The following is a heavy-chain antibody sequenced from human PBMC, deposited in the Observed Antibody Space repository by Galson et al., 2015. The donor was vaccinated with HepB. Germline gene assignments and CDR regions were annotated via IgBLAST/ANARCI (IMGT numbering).Heavy chain of an antibody. Sequence: SVKVSCKASGYTFTSYYMHWVRQAPGQGLEWMGIINPSGGSTSYAQKFQGRVTMTRDTSTSTVYMELSSLRSEDTAVYYCARDMSRIAVAGDFDYWGQGTLVTVSS. CDR3: ARDMSRIAVAGDFDY. CDR1: GYTFTSYY. V-gene: IGHV1-46*01. J-gene: IGHJ4*02. D-gene: IGHD6-19*01. CDR2: INPSGGST.